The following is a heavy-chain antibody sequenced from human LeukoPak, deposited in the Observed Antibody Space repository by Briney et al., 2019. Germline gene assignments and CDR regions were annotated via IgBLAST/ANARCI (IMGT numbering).Heavy chain of an antibody. CDR1: GGSISSSSYY. CDR2: IYYSGST. CDR3: ARVLAVAGKGKFDY. V-gene: IGHV4-39*07. D-gene: IGHD6-19*01. J-gene: IGHJ4*02. Sequence: PSETLSLTCTVSGGSISSSSYYWGWIRQPPGKGLEWIGSIYYSGSTYYNPSLKSRVTISVDTSKNQFSLKLSSVTAADTAVYYCARVLAVAGKGKFDYWGQGTLVTVSS.